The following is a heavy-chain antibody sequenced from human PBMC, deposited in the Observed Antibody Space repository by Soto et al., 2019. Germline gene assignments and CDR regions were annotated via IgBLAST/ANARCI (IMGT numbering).Heavy chain of an antibody. Sequence: GSLRLSCAASGFTFSSYAMHWVRQAPGTGLEWVSTIDPTGANTHYADSVKGRFTISRDNSRNTLDLQMNSLRAGDTALYYCVSWVSAPFDYWGQGTPVTVSS. CDR2: IDPTGANT. V-gene: IGHV3-23*01. D-gene: IGHD3-16*01. J-gene: IGHJ4*02. CDR1: GFTFSSYA. CDR3: VSWVSAPFDY.